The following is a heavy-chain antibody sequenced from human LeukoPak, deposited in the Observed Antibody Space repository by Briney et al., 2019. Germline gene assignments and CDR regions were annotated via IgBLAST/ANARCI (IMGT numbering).Heavy chain of an antibody. V-gene: IGHV4-4*07. CDR2: IYTSGST. CDR1: GGSISSYY. Sequence: SETLSFTCTVSGGSISSYYWSWIRQPAGKGLEWIGRIYTSGSTNYNPSLKSRVTMSVDTSKNQFSLKLSSVTAADTAVYYCARDLHWGSHFDPWGQGTLVTVSS. J-gene: IGHJ5*02. CDR3: ARDLHWGSHFDP. D-gene: IGHD3-16*01.